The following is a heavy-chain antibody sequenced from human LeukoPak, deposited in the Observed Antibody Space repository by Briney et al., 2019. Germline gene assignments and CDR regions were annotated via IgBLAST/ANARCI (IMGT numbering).Heavy chain of an antibody. J-gene: IGHJ4*02. CDR1: GFTFSDYY. D-gene: IGHD3-22*01. Sequence: GGSLRLSCAASGFTFSDYYMSWIRQAPGKGPEWVSYISSSGSTIYYADSVKGRFTISRDNAKNSLYLQMNSLRAEDTAVYYCAREGLQKPRVWDYDSSGYYLDYWGQGTLVTVSS. CDR2: ISSSGSTI. CDR3: AREGLQKPRVWDYDSSGYYLDY. V-gene: IGHV3-11*01.